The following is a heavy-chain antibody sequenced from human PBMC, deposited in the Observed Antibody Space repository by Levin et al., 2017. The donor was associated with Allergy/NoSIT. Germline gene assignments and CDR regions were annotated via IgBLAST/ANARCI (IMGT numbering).Heavy chain of an antibody. Sequence: LSLTCAASGFPLSTSAMHWVRQAPGKGLEWVSIISYGGDNKFYADSVKGRFTISRDNSKNMLYLQMNILKPEDTAVYYCVREGFCSPGNCDYYYSMDVWGKGTAVSVSS. J-gene: IGHJ6*03. CDR2: ISYGGDNK. D-gene: IGHD2-15*01. CDR3: VREGFCSPGNCDYYYSMDV. V-gene: IGHV3-30-3*01. CDR1: GFPLSTSA.